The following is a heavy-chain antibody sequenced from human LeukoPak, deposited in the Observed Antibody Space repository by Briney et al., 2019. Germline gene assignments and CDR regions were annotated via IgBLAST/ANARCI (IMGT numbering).Heavy chain of an antibody. CDR1: GFTFSNYA. CDR3: PKPFWNNSNAYDYSFDS. D-gene: IGHD3-3*01. Sequence: GRSLRLSCTASGFTFSNYAMHWVRQAPGKGLEWMTVISFDGNNKYYEDSVKGRFTISRDNSKNTLYLQMNSLRAEDTAVYYCPKPFWNNSNAYDYSFDSWGQGPLVTVSS. CDR2: ISFDGNNK. V-gene: IGHV3-30*04. J-gene: IGHJ4*02.